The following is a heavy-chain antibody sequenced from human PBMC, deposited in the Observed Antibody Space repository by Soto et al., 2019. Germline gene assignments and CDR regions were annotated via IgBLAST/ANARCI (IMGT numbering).Heavy chain of an antibody. CDR2: ISAYNGNT. CDR3: ARVRRRGPLDY. V-gene: IGHV1-18*01. CDR1: GYTFTSSG. J-gene: IGHJ4*02. Sequence: ASVKVCCKASGYTFTSSGISWVRQAPGQGLEWMGWISAYNGNTNYAQKLQGRVTMTTDTSTSTAYMELRSLRSDDTAVYYCARVRRRGPLDYWGQGTLVTVSS.